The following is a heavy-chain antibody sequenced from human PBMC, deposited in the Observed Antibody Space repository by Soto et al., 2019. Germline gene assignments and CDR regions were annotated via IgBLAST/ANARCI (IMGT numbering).Heavy chain of an antibody. CDR3: ARLYSSSWAFDY. J-gene: IGHJ4*02. V-gene: IGHV3-74*01. CDR2: INSDGSDT. D-gene: IGHD6-13*01. CDR1: GFTFSSYW. Sequence: EMQLVESGGGLVQPGGSLRLSCAASGFTFSSYWMNWVRQGPGKGRVWVSRINSDGSDTSYADSVKGRFTISRDNAKNTLYLQMNSLRAEDTAVYYCARLYSSSWAFDYWGQGTLVTVSS.